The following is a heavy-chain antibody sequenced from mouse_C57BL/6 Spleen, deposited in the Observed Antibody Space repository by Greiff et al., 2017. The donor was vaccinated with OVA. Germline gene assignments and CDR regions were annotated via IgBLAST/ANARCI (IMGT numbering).Heavy chain of an antibody. CDR3: ARSGDYYVYDEDWCAY. J-gene: IGHJ3*01. CDR1: GYTFTDYN. V-gene: IGHV1-18*01. D-gene: IGHD2-2*01. Sequence: VQLKESGPELVKPGASVKIPCKASGYTFTDYNMDWVKQSHGKSLEWIGDINPNNGGTIYNQKFTGKATLTVDKSSSTAYMELRSLTSEDTAVYYCARSGDYYVYDEDWCAYWGQGTLVTVSA. CDR2: INPNNGGT.